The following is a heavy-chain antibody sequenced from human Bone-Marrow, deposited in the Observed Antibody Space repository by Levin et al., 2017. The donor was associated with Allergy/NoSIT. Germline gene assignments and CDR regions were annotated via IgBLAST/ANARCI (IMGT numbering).Heavy chain of an antibody. CDR1: GFTFSSYS. CDR2: ISSTSSFI. CDR3: AGGGSTTWYYFDY. Sequence: GGSLRLSCAASGFTFSSYSMNWVRQAPGKGLEWVSSISSTSSFIYYANSVKGRFTISRDNDKNSLFLQMNSLRADDTAVYYCAGGGSTTWYYFDYWGQGTLVTVSS. V-gene: IGHV3-21*01. D-gene: IGHD2-2*01. J-gene: IGHJ4*02.